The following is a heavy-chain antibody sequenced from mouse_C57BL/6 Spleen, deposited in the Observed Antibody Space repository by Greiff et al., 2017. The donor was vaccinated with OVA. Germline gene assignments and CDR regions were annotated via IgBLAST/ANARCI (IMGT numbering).Heavy chain of an antibody. V-gene: IGHV2-4*01. J-gene: IGHJ1*03. D-gene: IGHD2-1*01. Sequence: VQLVESGPGLVQPSQSLSITCTVSGFSLTSYGVHWVRQPPGKGLEWLGVIWSGGSTDYNAAFISRLSISKDNSKSQVFFKMNSLQADDTAIYYCAKEDGNYDGYFDVWGTGTTVTVSS. CDR3: AKEDGNYDGYFDV. CDR2: IWSGGST. CDR1: GFSLTSYG.